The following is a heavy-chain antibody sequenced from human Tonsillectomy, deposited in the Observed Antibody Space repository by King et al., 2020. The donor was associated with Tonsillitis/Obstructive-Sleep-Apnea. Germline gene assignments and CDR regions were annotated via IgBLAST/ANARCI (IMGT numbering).Heavy chain of an antibody. CDR2: IKEDGSEK. CDR1: GFTFSSYW. CDR3: ARVAAGDRNFDY. J-gene: IGHJ4*02. V-gene: IGHV3-7*03. D-gene: IGHD6-13*01. Sequence: VQLVESGGGLVQPGGSLRLSCAASGFTFSSYWMSWVRKAPGKGLEWVANIKEDGSEKYYVDSVKGRFTISRDNAKNSLYLQMNSLRAEDTAVYYCARVAAGDRNFDYWGQGTLVTVSS.